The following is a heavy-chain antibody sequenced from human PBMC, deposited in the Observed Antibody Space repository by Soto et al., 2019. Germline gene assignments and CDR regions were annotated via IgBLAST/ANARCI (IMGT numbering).Heavy chain of an antibody. J-gene: IGHJ6*02. CDR1: GYTLATYW. Sequence: RKISCKSSGYTLATYWITWVRQMPGKGLEWMGRIDPSDSYINYSPSFQGRVTISADKSLNTAYLQWNSLEASDTAMYYCARLGDCSGGSCFSRYYYHGMDVWGQGTTVTVSS. CDR2: IDPSDSYI. CDR3: ARLGDCSGGSCFSRYYYHGMDV. D-gene: IGHD2-15*01. V-gene: IGHV5-10-1*01.